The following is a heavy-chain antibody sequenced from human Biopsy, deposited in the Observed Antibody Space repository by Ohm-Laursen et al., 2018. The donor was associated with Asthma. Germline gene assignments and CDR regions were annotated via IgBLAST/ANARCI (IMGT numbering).Heavy chain of an antibody. CDR3: ARRGITGTTLDY. CDR1: GYTFTSYY. V-gene: IGHV1-46*01. Sequence: VSSVKVSCKASGYTFTSYYMHWVRQAPGQGLEWMGIINPSGGSTSYAQKFQGRVTMTRGTSTSTVYMELSSLRSEDTAVYYCARRGITGTTLDYWGQGTLVTVPS. J-gene: IGHJ4*02. D-gene: IGHD1-7*01. CDR2: INPSGGST.